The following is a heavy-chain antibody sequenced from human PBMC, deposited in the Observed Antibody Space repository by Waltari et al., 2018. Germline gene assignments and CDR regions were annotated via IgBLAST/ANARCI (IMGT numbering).Heavy chain of an antibody. CDR3: AKGKIGQQLVRDFDY. Sequence: VQLVVSGGGVVQPGGSLSLSCAASGFIFSNYAMHWVRQAPGKGLEWSSFIRYDGSNEYYADSVKGRFTISRDNSKNTLYLQMNSLRAEDTAVYYCAKGKIGQQLVRDFDYWGQGTLVTVSS. J-gene: IGHJ4*02. D-gene: IGHD6-13*01. CDR2: IRYDGSNE. V-gene: IGHV3-30*02. CDR1: GFIFSNYA.